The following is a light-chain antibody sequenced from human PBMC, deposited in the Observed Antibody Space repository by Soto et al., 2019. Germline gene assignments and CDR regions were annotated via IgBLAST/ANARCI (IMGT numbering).Light chain of an antibody. CDR2: DTS. Sequence: EIVLTQSPATLSLSPGQRATLSCRASQSVSTYLAWYQQKPGQAPRLFIYDTSKRANGIPARFSGSGSGTDFTISISSLEPEDFAVYYCQQHSTLITFGQGTRLEI. CDR1: QSVSTY. J-gene: IGKJ5*01. CDR3: QQHSTLIT. V-gene: IGKV3-11*01.